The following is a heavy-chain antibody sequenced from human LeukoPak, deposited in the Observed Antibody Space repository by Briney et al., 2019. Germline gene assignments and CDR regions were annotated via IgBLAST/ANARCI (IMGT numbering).Heavy chain of an antibody. CDR3: AREDVVLVDAVRYYYYGMDV. J-gene: IGHJ6*02. Sequence: ASVKVSCKASGYNFISYYMHWVRQAPGQGLGWMGIINPSGGSTSYAQKFQDRVTMTRDTSTSTVYMELSSLKSEDTAVYYCAREDVVLVDAVRYYYYGMDVWGQGTTVTVS. V-gene: IGHV1-46*01. CDR1: GYNFISYY. CDR2: INPSGGST. D-gene: IGHD2-8*01.